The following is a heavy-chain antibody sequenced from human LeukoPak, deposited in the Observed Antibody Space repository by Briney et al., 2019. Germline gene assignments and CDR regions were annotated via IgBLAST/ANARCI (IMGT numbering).Heavy chain of an antibody. CDR2: MSPNSGDT. CDR1: GYTFTSYD. J-gene: IGHJ4*02. D-gene: IGHD7-27*01. Sequence: VASVKVSCKASGYTFTSYDFNWVRQATGQRPEWMGWMSPNSGDTGYAQKFQDRVTMTRNTSISTAYMELSSLRSDDTAVYYRARGPPNWGYDYWGQGTLVTVSS. CDR3: ARGPPNWGYDY. V-gene: IGHV1-8*01.